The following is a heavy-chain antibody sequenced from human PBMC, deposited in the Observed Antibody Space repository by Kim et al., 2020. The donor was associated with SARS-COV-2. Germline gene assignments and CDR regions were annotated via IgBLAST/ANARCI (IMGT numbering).Heavy chain of an antibody. J-gene: IGHJ6*02. Sequence: GGSLRLSCAASGFTFSSYGMHWVRQAPGKGLEWVAVIWYDGSNKYYADSVKGRFTISRDNSKNTLYLQMNSLRAEDTAVYYCARDALRVAADYYYYYGMDVWGQGTTVTVSS. CDR1: GFTFSSYG. CDR3: ARDALRVAADYYYYYGMDV. V-gene: IGHV3-33*01. CDR2: IWYDGSNK. D-gene: IGHD6-19*01.